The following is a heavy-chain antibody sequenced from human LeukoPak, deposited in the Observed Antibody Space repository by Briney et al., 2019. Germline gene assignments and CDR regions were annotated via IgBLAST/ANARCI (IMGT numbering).Heavy chain of an antibody. D-gene: IGHD6-19*01. V-gene: IGHV4-61*09. CDR2: INYSGST. J-gene: IGHJ4*02. CDR3: ARHSGGSSGWYSYFDY. CDR1: GGSISSGSYY. Sequence: SQTLSLTCTVSGGSISSGSYYWSWIRQPAGKGLEWIGYINYSGSTNYNPSLKSRVTISVDTSKNQFSLKLSSVTAADTAVYYCARHSGGSSGWYSYFDYWGQGTLVTVSS.